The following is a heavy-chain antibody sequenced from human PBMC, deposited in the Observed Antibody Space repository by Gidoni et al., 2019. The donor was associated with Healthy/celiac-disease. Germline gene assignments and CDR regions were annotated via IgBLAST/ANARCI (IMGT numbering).Heavy chain of an antibody. CDR3: TTIGTTSDYYYYGMDV. Sequence: EVQLVESGGGLVKPGGSLRLSCAASGFTFSNAWMSWGRQAPGKGLEWVGRMKSKTDGGTTDYAAPVKGRFTISRDDSKNTLYLQMNSLKTEDTAVYYCTTIGTTSDYYYYGMDVWGQGTTVTVSS. CDR2: MKSKTDGGTT. J-gene: IGHJ6*02. CDR1: GFTFSNAW. V-gene: IGHV3-15*01. D-gene: IGHD1-7*01.